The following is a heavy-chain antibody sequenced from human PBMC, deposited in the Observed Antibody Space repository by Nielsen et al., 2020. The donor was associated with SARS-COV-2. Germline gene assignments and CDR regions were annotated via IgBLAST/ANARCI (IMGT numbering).Heavy chain of an antibody. V-gene: IGHV1-46*01. CDR1: GYTFTSYY. Sequence: ASVKVSCKASGYTFTSYYMHWVRQAPGQGLEWMGIINPSGGSTSYAQKFQGRVTMTRDTSTSTVYMELSSLRSEDTAVYYCARDPQGGASITMIVGEYFQHWGQGTLVTVSS. J-gene: IGHJ1*01. CDR3: ARDPQGGASITMIVGEYFQH. D-gene: IGHD3-22*01. CDR2: INPSGGST.